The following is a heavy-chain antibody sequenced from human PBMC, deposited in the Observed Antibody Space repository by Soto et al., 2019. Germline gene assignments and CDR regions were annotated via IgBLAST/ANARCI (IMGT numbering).Heavy chain of an antibody. Sequence: SVKVSCKASGYTFTSYYMHWVRQAPGQGLEWMGIINPSGGSTSYAQKFQGRVTMTRDTSTSTVYMELSSLRSEDTAVYYCARSIFDWLLPYYYYGMDVWGQGTTVTVSS. CDR3: ARSIFDWLLPYYYYGMDV. CDR1: GYTFTSYY. J-gene: IGHJ6*02. D-gene: IGHD3-9*01. V-gene: IGHV1-46*01. CDR2: INPSGGST.